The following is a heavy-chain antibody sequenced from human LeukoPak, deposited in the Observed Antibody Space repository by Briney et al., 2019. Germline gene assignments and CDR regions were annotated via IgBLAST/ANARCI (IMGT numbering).Heavy chain of an antibody. D-gene: IGHD3-22*01. CDR3: AKGTPITMIVVVVG. Sequence: GRSLRLSCAASGFTFSSYGMHWVRQAPGKGLEWVAVISYDGSNKYYADSVKGRFTISRDNSKNTLYLQMNSLRAEDTAVYYCAKGTPITMIVVVVGWGQGTLVTVSS. CDR2: ISYDGSNK. V-gene: IGHV3-30*18. J-gene: IGHJ4*02. CDR1: GFTFSSYG.